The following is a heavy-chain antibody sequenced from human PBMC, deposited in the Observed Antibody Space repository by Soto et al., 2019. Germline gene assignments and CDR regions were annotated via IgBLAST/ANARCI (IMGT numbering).Heavy chain of an antibody. V-gene: IGHV3-48*03. Sequence: PGGSLRLSCEVSGFTFSSYEMYWVRQAPGKGLEWVAYISSSGETVYYAGSVQGRFTISRDNAKNSLYLQMSSLGAEDTAIYYCAREGFSAMDVWGQGTTVTVYS. D-gene: IGHD3-10*01. J-gene: IGHJ6*02. CDR1: GFTFSSYE. CDR2: ISSSGETV. CDR3: AREGFSAMDV.